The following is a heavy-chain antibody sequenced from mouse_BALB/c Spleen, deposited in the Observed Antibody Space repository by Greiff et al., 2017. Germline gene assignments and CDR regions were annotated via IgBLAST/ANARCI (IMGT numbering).Heavy chain of an antibody. Sequence: EVQRVESGGGLVQPGGSRKLSCAASGFTFSSFGMHWVRQAPEKGLEWVAYISSGSSTIYYADTVKGRFTISRDNPKNTLFLQMTSLRSEDTAMYYCARRTVVATRGAMDYWGQGTSVTVSS. V-gene: IGHV5-17*02. CDR1: GFTFSSFG. J-gene: IGHJ4*01. CDR3: ARRTVVATRGAMDY. D-gene: IGHD1-1*01. CDR2: ISSGSSTI.